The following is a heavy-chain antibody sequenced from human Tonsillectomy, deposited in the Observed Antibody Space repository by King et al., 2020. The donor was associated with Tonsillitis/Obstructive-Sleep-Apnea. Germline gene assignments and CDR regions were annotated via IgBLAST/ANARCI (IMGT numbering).Heavy chain of an antibody. V-gene: IGHV3-30*04. D-gene: IGHD3/OR15-3a*01. CDR1: GFTFSNYP. J-gene: IGHJ4*02. CDR2: ISYDGNNK. Sequence: VQLVESGGGVVQPGRSLRLSCAASGFTFSNYPMHWVRQAPGKGLEWVAVISYDGNNKYYGDSVKGRFTIYRDNSKNTLYLQMNSLRGEDTAVYYCAREDWTDWGQGTLVTVSS. CDR3: AREDWTD.